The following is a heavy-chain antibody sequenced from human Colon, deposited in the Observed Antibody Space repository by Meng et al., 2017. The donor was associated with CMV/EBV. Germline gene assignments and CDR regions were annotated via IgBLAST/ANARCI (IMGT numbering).Heavy chain of an antibody. D-gene: IGHD3-10*02. Sequence: GGSLRLSCAASGFTFSRYWMNWVRQAPGKGLEWVANIKQDGSEKYYVDSVEGRFTISRDNAKNSLYLQMNSLRAEDTAVYYCARDRDFVPQDGYYDMDVWVQGTTVTVSS. J-gene: IGHJ6*02. CDR3: ARDRDFVPQDGYYDMDV. V-gene: IGHV3-7*01. CDR2: IKQDGSEK. CDR1: GFTFSRYW.